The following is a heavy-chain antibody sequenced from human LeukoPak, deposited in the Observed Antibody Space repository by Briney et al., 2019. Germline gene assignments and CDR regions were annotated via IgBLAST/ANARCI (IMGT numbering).Heavy chain of an antibody. D-gene: IGHD3-22*01. CDR2: IYYSGST. V-gene: IGHV4-59*01. J-gene: IGHJ4*02. Sequence: SETLSLTCAVYGGSFSNYYWSWIRQPPGKGLEWIGYIYYSGSTNYNPSLKSRVTISVDTSKNQFSLKLSSVTAADTAVFYCARVYYDGSGFNFDYWGQGTLVTVSS. CDR3: ARVYYDGSGFNFDY. CDR1: GGSFSNYY.